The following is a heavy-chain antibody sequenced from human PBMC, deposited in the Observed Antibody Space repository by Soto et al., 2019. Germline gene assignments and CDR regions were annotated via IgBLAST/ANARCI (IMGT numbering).Heavy chain of an antibody. D-gene: IGHD2-2*01. CDR1: GFTFSSYA. J-gene: IGHJ4*02. Sequence: EVQLLESGGGLVQPGGSLRLSCAASGFTFSSYAMSWVRQAPGKGLEWVSAISGSGGSTYYADSVKGRFTISRDNSKNTLYLQMNRLRAAAKAVYYCARRVEVPAAPLDYWGQGTLVTVSS. V-gene: IGHV3-23*01. CDR3: ARRVEVPAAPLDY. CDR2: ISGSGGST.